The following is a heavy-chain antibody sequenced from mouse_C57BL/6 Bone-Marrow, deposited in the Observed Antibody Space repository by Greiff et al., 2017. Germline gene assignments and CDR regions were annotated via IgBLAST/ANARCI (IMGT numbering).Heavy chain of an antibody. CDR1: GYTFTSYG. CDR3: ARSDYDGDWYCDV. CDR2: IYPRSGNT. J-gene: IGHJ1*03. Sequence: QVQLQQSGAELARPGASVKLSCKASGYTFTSYGISWVKQRTGQGLEWIGEIYPRSGNTYYNEKFKGKATLTADKSSSTAYMELRSLTSEDSAVYFCARSDYDGDWYCDVWGTGTTVTVSS. V-gene: IGHV1-81*01. D-gene: IGHD2-4*01.